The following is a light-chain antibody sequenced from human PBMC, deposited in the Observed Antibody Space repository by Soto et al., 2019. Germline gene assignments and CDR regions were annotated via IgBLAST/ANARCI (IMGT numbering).Light chain of an antibody. CDR3: CSYAGSRTFT. Sequence: QSVPTQPASVSGSPGQSITISCAGGGSDIGANNLVSWYQQHPGTVPRLLIFEVTKRPTGISSRFSGSKSGNTASLTISGLRAEDEADYHCCSYAGSRTFTFGGGTQLTVL. CDR1: GSDIGANNL. V-gene: IGLV2-23*02. J-gene: IGLJ2*01. CDR2: EVT.